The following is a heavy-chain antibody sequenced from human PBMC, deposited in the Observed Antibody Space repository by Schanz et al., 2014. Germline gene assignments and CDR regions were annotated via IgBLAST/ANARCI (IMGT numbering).Heavy chain of an antibody. CDR2: ISGSGTTT. Sequence: EVQLLESGGGLVQPGRSLRLSCAASGFTFSTHAMHWVRQAPGKGLEWVAGISGSGTTTYYAASVKGRFTISRDNSKNSLYLQMNSLRAEDTAVYYCARIGGSVFDYWAQGTLVTGSS. J-gene: IGHJ4*02. V-gene: IGHV3-23*01. CDR1: GFTFSTHA. D-gene: IGHD3-10*01. CDR3: ARIGGSVFDY.